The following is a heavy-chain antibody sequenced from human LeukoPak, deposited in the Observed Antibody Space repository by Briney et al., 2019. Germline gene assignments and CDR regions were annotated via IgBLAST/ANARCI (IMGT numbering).Heavy chain of an antibody. V-gene: IGHV3-23*01. CDR3: ARGGDGYNEYYFDY. D-gene: IGHD5-12*01. CDR2: ISGSGGST. J-gene: IGHJ4*02. Sequence: GGSLRLSCAASGFTFSSYAMSWVRQAPGKGLEWVSAISGSGGSTYYADSVKGRFTISRDNSKNTLYLQMNSLRAEDTAVYYCARGGDGYNEYYFDYWGQGTLVTVSS. CDR1: GFTFSSYA.